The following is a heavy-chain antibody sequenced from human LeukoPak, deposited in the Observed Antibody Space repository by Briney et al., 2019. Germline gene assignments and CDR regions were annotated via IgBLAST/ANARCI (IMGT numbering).Heavy chain of an antibody. J-gene: IGHJ4*02. V-gene: IGHV3-48*02. CDR1: GFTFSSYS. D-gene: IGHD3-10*01. CDR2: ISSSSNTI. Sequence: GGSLRLSCAASGFTFSSYSMNWVRQAPGKGLEWVSYISSSSNTIYYADSVKGRFTISRDNAKNSLYLQMNSLRDEDTALYYRARDLRGYFDYWGQGTLVTVSS. CDR3: ARDLRGYFDY.